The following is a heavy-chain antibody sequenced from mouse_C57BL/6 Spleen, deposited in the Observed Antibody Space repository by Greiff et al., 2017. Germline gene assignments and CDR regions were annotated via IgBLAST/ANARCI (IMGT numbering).Heavy chain of an antibody. V-gene: IGHV1-43*01. CDR1: GYSFTGYY. J-gene: IGHJ2*01. CDR2: INPSTGGT. CDR3: ARVYYGSSYGY. D-gene: IGHD1-1*01. Sequence: VQLQQSGPELVKPGASVKISCKASGYSFTGYYMHWVKQSSEKSLEWIGEINPSTGGTSYNQKFKGKATLTVDTSSSTAYMQLKSLTSEDSAVYYCARVYYGSSYGYWGQGTTLTVSS.